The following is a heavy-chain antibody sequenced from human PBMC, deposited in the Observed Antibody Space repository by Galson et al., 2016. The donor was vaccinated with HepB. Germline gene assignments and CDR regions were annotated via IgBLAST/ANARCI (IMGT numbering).Heavy chain of an antibody. CDR3: ARGVYDFWSGYPEYYFEY. Sequence: TLSLTCTVSGDSIRSGSYYWSWIRQPAGKGLEWIGRIHTSGSTKYNPSLRRRVTISVDTSKNQFSLKLSSVTAADPAVYYCARGVYDFWSGYPEYYFEYWGQGTLVTVSS. CDR1: GDSIRSGSYY. D-gene: IGHD3-3*01. J-gene: IGHJ4*02. CDR2: IHTSGST. V-gene: IGHV4-61*02.